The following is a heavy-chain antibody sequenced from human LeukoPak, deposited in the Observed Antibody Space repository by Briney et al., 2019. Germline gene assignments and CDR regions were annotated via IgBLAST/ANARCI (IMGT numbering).Heavy chain of an antibody. J-gene: IGHJ5*02. CDR2: INAGNGNT. Sequence: GASVKVSCKASGYTLTSYAMHWVRQAPGQRLEWMGWINAGNGNTKYSQEFQGRVTITRDTSASTAYMELSSLRSEDMAVYYCARGRRDSSSWYGNWFDPWGQGTLVTVSS. CDR1: GYTLTSYA. V-gene: IGHV1-3*03. CDR3: ARGRRDSSSWYGNWFDP. D-gene: IGHD6-13*01.